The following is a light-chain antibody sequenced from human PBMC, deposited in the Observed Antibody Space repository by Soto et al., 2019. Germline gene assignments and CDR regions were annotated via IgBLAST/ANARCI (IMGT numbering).Light chain of an antibody. CDR1: QSVSTY. CDR2: GAS. CDR3: QQYNHWPRA. Sequence: EIVMTQSPATLSVSPGERVTLSCRASQSVSTYLAWYQQRPGQAPRLLIYGASTRATGIPARFSGSGSGTEFTLTINSLQSEDVAVYYCQQYNHWPRALGQGTKVDIK. V-gene: IGKV3-15*01. J-gene: IGKJ1*01.